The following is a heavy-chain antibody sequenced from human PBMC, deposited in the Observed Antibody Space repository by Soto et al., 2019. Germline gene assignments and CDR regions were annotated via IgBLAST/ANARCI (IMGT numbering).Heavy chain of an antibody. Sequence: ASVKVSCKASGYTFTGYYMHWVRQAPGQGLEWMGWINPNTGGTNYAQKFQGRVTMPRETSISTAYMELTRLRSDDTAMYYCAKSRRSSSLGGFVFWGQGTLVTVSS. J-gene: IGHJ4*02. CDR1: GYTFTGYY. CDR2: INPNTGGT. D-gene: IGHD6-6*01. V-gene: IGHV1-2*02. CDR3: AKSRRSSSLGGFVF.